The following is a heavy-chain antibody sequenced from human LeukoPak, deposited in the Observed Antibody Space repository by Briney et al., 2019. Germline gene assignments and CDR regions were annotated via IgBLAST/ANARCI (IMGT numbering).Heavy chain of an antibody. V-gene: IGHV1-18*01. CDR3: ARDLSPRFGPDAFDI. CDR2: ISAYNGNT. D-gene: IGHD3-10*01. CDR1: GYTFTSYG. J-gene: IGHJ3*02. Sequence: RASVKVSCKASGYTFTSYGISWVRQAPGQGLEWMGWISAYNGNTNYAQKLQGRVTMTTDTSTSTAYMELRSLRSDDTAVYYCARDLSPRFGPDAFDIWGQGIMVTVSS.